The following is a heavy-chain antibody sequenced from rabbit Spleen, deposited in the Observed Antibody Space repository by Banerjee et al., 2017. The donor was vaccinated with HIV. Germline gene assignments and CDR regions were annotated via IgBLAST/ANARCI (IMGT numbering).Heavy chain of an antibody. D-gene: IGHD1-1*01. CDR1: GFSFSRNYY. V-gene: IGHV1S40*01. CDR2: IYTGNSGST. Sequence: QSLEESGGDLVKPGASLTLTCTASGFSFSRNYYMCWVRQAPGKGLEWIGCIYTGNSGSTYYASWAKGRFTISRSTSLNTVTLQLNSLTAADTATYFCARSLTSDTLWGQGTLVTVS. J-gene: IGHJ3*01. CDR3: ARSLTSDTL.